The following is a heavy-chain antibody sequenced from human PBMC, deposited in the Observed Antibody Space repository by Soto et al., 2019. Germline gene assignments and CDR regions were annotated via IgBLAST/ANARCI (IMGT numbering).Heavy chain of an antibody. D-gene: IGHD3-10*01. V-gene: IGHV1-69*13. CDR2: IIPIFGTA. CDR1: GGTFSSYA. CDR3: ARDYGSGSYSDD. J-gene: IGHJ4*02. Sequence: SVKVSCKASGGTFSSYAISWVRQAPGQGLEWMGGIIPIFGTANYAQKFQGRVTITADESTSTAYMELSSLRSEDTAVYYCARDYGSGSYSDDWGQGTLVTVSS.